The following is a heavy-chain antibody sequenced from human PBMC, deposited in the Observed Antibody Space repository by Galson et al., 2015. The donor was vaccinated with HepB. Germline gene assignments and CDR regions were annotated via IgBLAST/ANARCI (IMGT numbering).Heavy chain of an antibody. V-gene: IGHV1-2*04. CDR3: ARGMVYSSSSEFDY. Sequence: SVKVSCKASGYTFTGYYMHWVRQAPGQGLEWMGWINPNSGGTNYAQKFQGWVTMTRDTSISTAYMELSRLRSDDTAVYYCARGMVYSSSSEFDYWGQGTLVTVSS. CDR2: INPNSGGT. D-gene: IGHD6-6*01. CDR1: GYTFTGYY. J-gene: IGHJ4*02.